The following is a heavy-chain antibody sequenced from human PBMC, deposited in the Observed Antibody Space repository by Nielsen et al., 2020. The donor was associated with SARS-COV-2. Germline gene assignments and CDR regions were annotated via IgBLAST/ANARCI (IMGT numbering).Heavy chain of an antibody. Sequence: GGSLRLSCAISGFTFTTYAMHWVRQAPGKGLEWLSIISYDGTNTHYAESVRGRFIISRDISKNTVYLQMSSLSAEDTAVYYCAGFCSSSSCPYGGLDHWGQGTRVTVSS. CDR1: GFTFTTYA. CDR3: AGFCSSSSCPYGGLDH. V-gene: IGHV3-30-3*01. J-gene: IGHJ4*02. D-gene: IGHD2-2*01. CDR2: ISYDGTNT.